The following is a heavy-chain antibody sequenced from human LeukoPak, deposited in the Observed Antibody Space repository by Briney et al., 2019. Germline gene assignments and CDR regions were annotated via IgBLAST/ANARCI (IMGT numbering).Heavy chain of an antibody. D-gene: IGHD2-2*01. V-gene: IGHV4-34*01. CDR1: GGAFSGYY. CDR3: ARCPTYCSSTSCLSYYYYMDV. J-gene: IGHJ6*03. Sequence: NASETLPLTCAVYGGAFSGYYWSWIRQPPGKGLEWIGEINHSGSTNYNPSLKSRVTISVDTSKNQFSLKLSSVTAADTAVYYCARCPTYCSSTSCLSYYYYMDVWGKGTTVTVSS. CDR2: INHSGST.